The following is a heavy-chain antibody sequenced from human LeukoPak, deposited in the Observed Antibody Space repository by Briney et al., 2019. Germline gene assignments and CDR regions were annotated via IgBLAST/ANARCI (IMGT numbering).Heavy chain of an antibody. CDR1: GFTFSSYA. D-gene: IGHD6-13*01. Sequence: GGSLRLSCAASGFTFSSYAMSWVRQAPGKGLEWVSAISGSGGSTYYADSVKGRFTTSRDNSKNTLYLQMNSLRAEDTAVYYCAKDFRAAAGTSLSYFDYWGQGTLVTVSS. CDR3: AKDFRAAAGTSLSYFDY. V-gene: IGHV3-23*01. J-gene: IGHJ4*02. CDR2: ISGSGGST.